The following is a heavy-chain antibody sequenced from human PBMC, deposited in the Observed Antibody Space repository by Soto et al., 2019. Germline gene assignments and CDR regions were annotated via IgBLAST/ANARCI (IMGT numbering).Heavy chain of an antibody. CDR3: ARENRYSSGPFDY. CDR2: INSDGSST. V-gene: IGHV3-74*01. CDR1: GFTFSSYW. D-gene: IGHD6-19*01. Sequence: GGSLRLSCAASGFTFSSYWMHWVRQAPGKGLVWVSLINSDGSSTSYADSVKGRFTISRDNAKNTLYLQMNSLRAEDTAVYYCARENRYSSGPFDYWGQGTLVTVSS. J-gene: IGHJ4*02.